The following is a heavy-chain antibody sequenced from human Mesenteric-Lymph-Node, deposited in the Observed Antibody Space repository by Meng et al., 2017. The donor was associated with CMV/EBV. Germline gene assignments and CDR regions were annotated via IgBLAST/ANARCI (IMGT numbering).Heavy chain of an antibody. CDR2: ISSSSSYI. D-gene: IGHD3-9*01. CDR3: ARAPTSYDILTGYFPNGLDV. V-gene: IGHV3-21*01. CDR1: GFTFSSYS. Sequence: GGSLRLSCAASGFTFSSYSMNWVRQAPGKGLEWVSSISSSSSYIYYADSVKGRFTISRDNAKNSLYLQMNSLRAEDTAVYYCARAPTSYDILTGYFPNGLDVWGQGTTVTVSS. J-gene: IGHJ6*02.